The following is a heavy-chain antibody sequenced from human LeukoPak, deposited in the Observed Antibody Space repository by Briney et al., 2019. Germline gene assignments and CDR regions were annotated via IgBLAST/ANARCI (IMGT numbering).Heavy chain of an antibody. CDR3: TRAVYIYSKLYYFDY. V-gene: IGHV1-46*01. D-gene: IGHD4-11*01. CDR2: INPSGGST. CDR1: GYTFTSYY. Sequence: ASVTVSCKASGYTFTSYYMHWVRQAPGQGLELMGIINPSGGSTNYAQKFQGRVTMTRDTSTSTVYMELSSLRSEDTAVYYCTRAVYIYSKLYYFDYWGQGTLVTVSS. J-gene: IGHJ4*02.